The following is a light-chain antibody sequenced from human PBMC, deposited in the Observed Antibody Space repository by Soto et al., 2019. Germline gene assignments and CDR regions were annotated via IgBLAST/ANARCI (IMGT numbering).Light chain of an antibody. Sequence: DVQMTQSPSSLSASVGDRVTITCRASQGIGNSLAWYQQRPGRVPKLLIYGASNLQSEVPSRFSGSGSGTDFTLTISSLQPEDVATYYCQKYDSAARTFGQGTKVDIK. V-gene: IGKV1-27*01. CDR3: QKYDSAART. CDR1: QGIGNS. J-gene: IGKJ1*01. CDR2: GAS.